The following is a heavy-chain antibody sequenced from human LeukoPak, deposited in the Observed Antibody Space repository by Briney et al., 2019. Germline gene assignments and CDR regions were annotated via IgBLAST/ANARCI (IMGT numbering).Heavy chain of an antibody. J-gene: IGHJ4*02. CDR3: ARGPRPSYDSSDYYYPGDY. Sequence: GASVKVSCKASGYTFTSYDINWVRQATGQGLEWMGWMNPNSGNTGYAQKFQGRVTMTRNTSISTAYMELSSLRSEDTAVYYCARGPRPSYDSSDYYYPGDYWGQGTLVTVSS. D-gene: IGHD3-22*01. V-gene: IGHV1-8*01. CDR2: MNPNSGNT. CDR1: GYTFTSYD.